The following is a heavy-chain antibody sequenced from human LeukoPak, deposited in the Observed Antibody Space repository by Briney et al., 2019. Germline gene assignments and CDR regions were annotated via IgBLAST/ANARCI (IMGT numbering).Heavy chain of an antibody. CDR1: GGSINNVDAY. Sequence: SETPSLTCTVSGGSINNVDAYWAWIRQPSGEGLEWIGSVYFNGATYYNPSLKSRLTMSVDTSKNQFSLKLTSVTAADTAVYYCARPSGVYGDFGYWGQGTLVTVSS. CDR2: VYFNGAT. V-gene: IGHV4-39*01. CDR3: ARPSGVYGDFGY. D-gene: IGHD4-17*01. J-gene: IGHJ4*02.